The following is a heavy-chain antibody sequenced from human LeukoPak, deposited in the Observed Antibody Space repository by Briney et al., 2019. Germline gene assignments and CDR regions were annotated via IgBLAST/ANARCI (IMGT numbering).Heavy chain of an antibody. V-gene: IGHV3-21*01. CDR2: ISSSSSYI. J-gene: IGHJ4*02. Sequence: PRGSLRLSCAASGFTFSSYSMNWVRQAPGKGLEWVSSISSSSSYIYYADSVKGRFTISRDNSKNTLYLQMNSLRAEDTAVYYCARSIALAGTFDYWGRGTLVTVSS. CDR1: GFTFSSYS. CDR3: ARSIALAGTFDY. D-gene: IGHD6-19*01.